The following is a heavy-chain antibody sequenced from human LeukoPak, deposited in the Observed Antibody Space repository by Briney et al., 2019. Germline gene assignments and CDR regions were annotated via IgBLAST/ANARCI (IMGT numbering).Heavy chain of an antibody. J-gene: IGHJ4*02. V-gene: IGHV3-30*02. CDR1: GFTFSSYS. CDR2: IRYDGSNK. D-gene: IGHD1-1*01. CDR3: AKDRLGYLGY. Sequence: PGGSLRLSCAASGFTFSSYSMNWVRQAPGKGLEWVAFIRYDGSNKYYADSVKGRFTISRDNSKNTLYLQMNSLRAEDTAVYYCAKDRLGYLGYWGQGTLVTVSS.